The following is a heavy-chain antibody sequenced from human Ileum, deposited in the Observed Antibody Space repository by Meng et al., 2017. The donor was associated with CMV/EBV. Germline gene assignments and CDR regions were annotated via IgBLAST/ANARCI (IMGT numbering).Heavy chain of an antibody. CDR3: ARGQTVRGFEY. CDR2: IYTSGTT. J-gene: IGHJ4*02. Sequence: QVPLQESGPGLVKPSQTLSLTCTVSGGSISSGSYYWSWFRQPAGKGLEWIGRIYTSGTTNYNPSLKSRVTISVDTSKNQFSLKLSSVTAADTAVYYCARGQTVRGFEYWGLGILVTVSS. V-gene: IGHV4-61*02. D-gene: IGHD3-10*01. CDR1: GGSISSGSYY.